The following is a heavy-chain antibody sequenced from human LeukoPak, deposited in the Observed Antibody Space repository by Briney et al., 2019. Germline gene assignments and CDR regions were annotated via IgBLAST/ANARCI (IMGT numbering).Heavy chain of an antibody. CDR2: IYHSGST. CDR3: ARHLVPAAIPDWFDP. CDR1: GYSISSGYY. J-gene: IGHJ5*02. V-gene: IGHV4-38-2*01. Sequence: SETLSLTCAVSGYSISSGYYWGWIRQPPGKGLEWIGSIYHSGSTYYNPSLKSRVTISVDTSKNQFSLKLSSVTAADTAVYYCARHLVPAAIPDWFDPWGQGTLVTVSS. D-gene: IGHD2-2*01.